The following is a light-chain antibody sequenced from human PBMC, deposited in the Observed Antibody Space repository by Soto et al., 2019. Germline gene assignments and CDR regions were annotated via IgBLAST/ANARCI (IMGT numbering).Light chain of an antibody. Sequence: EIVLTQSPATLSLSPGERATLSCRASQSVSSYLAWYQQKPGQAPRLLIYDASNRATGIPVRFSESGSGTDFTITISSLEPEDFSFYYCQQRSNWPLTFGGGTKVEIK. CDR1: QSVSSY. V-gene: IGKV3-11*01. J-gene: IGKJ4*01. CDR3: QQRSNWPLT. CDR2: DAS.